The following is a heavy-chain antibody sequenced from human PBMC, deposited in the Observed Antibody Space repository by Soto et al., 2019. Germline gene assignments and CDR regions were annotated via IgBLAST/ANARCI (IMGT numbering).Heavy chain of an antibody. CDR2: ISGSGGST. CDR1: GFTFSSYA. V-gene: IGHV3-23*01. D-gene: IGHD4-17*01. CDR3: AKVYPGHRFYGGNSGYFDY. J-gene: IGHJ4*02. Sequence: GGSLRLSCAASGFTFSSYAMSWVRQAPGKGLEWVSAISGSGGSTYYADSVKGRFTISRENSKNTLYLQMNSLRAEDTAVYYCAKVYPGHRFYGGNSGYFDYWGQGTLVTVSS.